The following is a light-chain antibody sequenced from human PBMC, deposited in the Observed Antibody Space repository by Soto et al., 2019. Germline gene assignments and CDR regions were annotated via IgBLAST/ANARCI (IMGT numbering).Light chain of an antibody. CDR1: PIISSTY. CDR3: QHYGTSLYT. CDR2: GAS. J-gene: IGKJ2*01. Sequence: DIVLTQSPATLSLSPGERATLSCRASPIISSTYLGWYQQKPGQAPRLLVYGASSRAAGIPARFSGSGSGPAFTLTISRLAPEDFAVYYCQHYGTSLYTFGQGTKLEIK. V-gene: IGKV3-20*01.